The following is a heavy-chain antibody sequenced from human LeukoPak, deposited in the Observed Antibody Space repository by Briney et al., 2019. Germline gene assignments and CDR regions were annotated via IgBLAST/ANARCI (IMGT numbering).Heavy chain of an antibody. CDR3: AKRGGFDSSGYYQPPEDY. CDR2: LSGSGLST. CDR1: GFTFSNFA. V-gene: IGHV3-23*01. Sequence: PGGSLRLSCVTSGFTFSNFAISWVRQAPGKGLEWVSALSGSGLSTYYADSVKGRFTISRDNSKNTVYLQMNGLRAEDTAVYYCAKRGGFDSSGYYQPPEDYWGHGTLVTVSS. J-gene: IGHJ4*01. D-gene: IGHD3-22*01.